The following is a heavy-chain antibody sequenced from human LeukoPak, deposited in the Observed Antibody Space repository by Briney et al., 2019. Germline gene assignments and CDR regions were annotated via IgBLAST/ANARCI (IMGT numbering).Heavy chain of an antibody. Sequence: GGSLRLSCAASGFTFSSYWMHWVRQPPGKGLVWVSRINSDGSSITYADSVKGGFTTSRDNAKNTLYLQMNSLRVEETAVYYCAREGRVSGYDFDCWGQGTLVTVSS. J-gene: IGHJ4*02. V-gene: IGHV3-74*03. CDR1: GFTFSSYW. D-gene: IGHD5-12*01. CDR2: INSDGSSI. CDR3: AREGRVSGYDFDC.